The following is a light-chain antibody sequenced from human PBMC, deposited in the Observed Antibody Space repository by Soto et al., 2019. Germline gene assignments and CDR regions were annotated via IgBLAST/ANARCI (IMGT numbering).Light chain of an antibody. CDR2: EVS. Sequence: DVVMTQSPLSLPVTLGQPASISCRSSQSLIHSDGSTYLSWFQQRPGQSPRRLIYEVSDRDSGVRDRCSGSGSGTDFALKIRRVEAEDVGVYYCMQGTRWPWTFGQGTEVEIK. CDR3: MQGTRWPWT. V-gene: IGKV2-30*02. CDR1: QSLIHSDGSTY. J-gene: IGKJ1*01.